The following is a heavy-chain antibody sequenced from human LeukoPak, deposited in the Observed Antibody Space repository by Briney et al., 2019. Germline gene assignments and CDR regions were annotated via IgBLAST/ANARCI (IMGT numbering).Heavy chain of an antibody. CDR3: ARGGGTGTYGAEYFQH. J-gene: IGHJ1*01. D-gene: IGHD1-26*01. V-gene: IGHV4-34*01. CDR2: INHSGRT. CDR1: GGSFSAYY. Sequence: PSETLSLTCGVYGGSFSAYYWSWIRQPPGKGLEWIGDINHSGRTNYNPSPKSRVNISVDTSRNQFSLRLRSVSAADTAVYFCARGGGTGTYGAEYFQHWGQGTLVIVSS.